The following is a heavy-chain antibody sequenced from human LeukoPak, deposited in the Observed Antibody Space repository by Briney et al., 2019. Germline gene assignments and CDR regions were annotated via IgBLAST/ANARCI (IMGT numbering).Heavy chain of an antibody. CDR1: GFIFSNYA. J-gene: IGHJ4*02. Sequence: PGGSLRLSCAASGFIFSNYAMHWVRQAAGKGLGWVAYIRYDGSRKYYADSVNGRFTLSRDNSKNTLYLLVHSLRGQDTAVYYCATETPDTSGSKLDYWGQGTLVTVSS. CDR2: IRYDGSRK. CDR3: ATETPDTSGSKLDY. V-gene: IGHV3-30*02. D-gene: IGHD3-22*01.